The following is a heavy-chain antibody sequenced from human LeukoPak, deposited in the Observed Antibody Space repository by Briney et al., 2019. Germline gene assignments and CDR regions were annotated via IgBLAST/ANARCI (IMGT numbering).Heavy chain of an antibody. V-gene: IGHV1-18*01. CDR3: AREYAHGTMVRGHNQDTYYYYGMDV. J-gene: IGHJ6*02. CDR2: ISAYNGNT. D-gene: IGHD3-10*01. CDR1: GYTFTSYG. Sequence: ASVKVSCKASGYTFTSYGISWVRQAPGRGLEWMGWISAYNGNTNYAQKLQGRVTMTTDTSTSTAYMELRSLRSDDTAVYYCAREYAHGTMVRGHNQDTYYYYGMDVWGQGTTVTVSS.